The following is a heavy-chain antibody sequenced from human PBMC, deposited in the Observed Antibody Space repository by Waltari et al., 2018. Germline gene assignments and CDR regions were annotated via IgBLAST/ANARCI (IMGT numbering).Heavy chain of an antibody. CDR2: TYYRSQCRN. V-gene: IGHV6-1*01. CDR1: GSSLFTTSVA. J-gene: IGHJ3*02. CDR3: ARGKFTAFDI. Sequence: QVQLQQSGPGLVKPSQTLYLNCADSGSSLFTTSVAWNWIRPSPSRGLEWLGRTYYRSQCRNDYALSVKGRITVNPDTSKTHFSLQLDSVTPDDTAVYYCARGKFTAFDIWGQGTMVTVSS.